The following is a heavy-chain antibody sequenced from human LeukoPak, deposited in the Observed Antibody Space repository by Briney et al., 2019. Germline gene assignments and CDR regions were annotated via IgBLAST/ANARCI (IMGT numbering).Heavy chain of an antibody. CDR3: ARDRGPLVSYYFDY. Sequence: SETLSLTCTVSGGSISSCYWSWIRQPPGKGLEWIGYIYYSGSTNYNPSLKSRVTISVDTSKNQFSLKLSSVTAADTAVYYCARDRGPLVSYYFDYWGQGTLVTVSS. V-gene: IGHV4-59*01. CDR1: GGSISSCY. CDR2: IYYSGST. J-gene: IGHJ4*02. D-gene: IGHD6-6*01.